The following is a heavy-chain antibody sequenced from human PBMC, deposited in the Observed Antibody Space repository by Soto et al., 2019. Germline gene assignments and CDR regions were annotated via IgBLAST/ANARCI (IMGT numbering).Heavy chain of an antibody. Sequence: ASVKVSCKASGYTFTSCYMHLVRQAPGQGLEWMGIINPSGGSTSYAQKFQGRVTMTRDTSTSTVYMELSSLRSEDTAVYYCARGDREQWLVQSVDYWGQGTLVTVSS. J-gene: IGHJ4*02. CDR1: GYTFTSCY. CDR3: ARGDREQWLVQSVDY. V-gene: IGHV1-46*03. D-gene: IGHD6-19*01. CDR2: INPSGGST.